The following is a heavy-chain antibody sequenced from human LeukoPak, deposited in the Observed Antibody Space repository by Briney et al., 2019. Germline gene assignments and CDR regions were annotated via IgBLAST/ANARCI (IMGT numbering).Heavy chain of an antibody. Sequence: SQTLSLTCTVSGGSISSGGYYWSWIRQHPGQGLEWIGYTYYSGRTYYNPSLKSRVTISVDTSKNQFSLKLSSVTAADTAMYYCARASSYSSHNDYWGQGTLVTVSS. CDR1: GGSISSGGYY. J-gene: IGHJ4*02. V-gene: IGHV4-31*03. CDR2: TYYSGRT. CDR3: ARASSYSSHNDY. D-gene: IGHD6-13*01.